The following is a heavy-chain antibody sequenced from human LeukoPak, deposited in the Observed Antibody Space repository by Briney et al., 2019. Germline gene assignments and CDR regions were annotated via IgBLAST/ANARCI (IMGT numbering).Heavy chain of an antibody. V-gene: IGHV3-23*01. D-gene: IGHD6-13*01. CDR2: ISGSGGST. CDR1: GFTFSSYA. Sequence: GGSLRLSCAASGFTFSSYAMSWVRQAPGKGLEWVSAISGSGGSTYYADSVKGRFTISRDNSKNTLYLQMNSLRAEATAVYYCAKDHSDSIAAAGTVFDPWGQGTLVTVSS. J-gene: IGHJ5*02. CDR3: AKDHSDSIAAAGTVFDP.